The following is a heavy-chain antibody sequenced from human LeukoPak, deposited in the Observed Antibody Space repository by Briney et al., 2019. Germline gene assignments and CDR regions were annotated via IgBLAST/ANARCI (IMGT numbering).Heavy chain of an antibody. Sequence: GGSLRLSCAASGFTFSTYAMHWVRQAPGKGLEWVAFIRFDGSNKYYADSMKGRFTISRDNSKNTLYLQMNSLRPEDTAVYYCGKDRRDYGGDIGYWGQETLVTVSS. CDR1: GFTFSTYA. CDR2: IRFDGSNK. J-gene: IGHJ4*02. D-gene: IGHD4-23*01. CDR3: GKDRRDYGGDIGY. V-gene: IGHV3-30*02.